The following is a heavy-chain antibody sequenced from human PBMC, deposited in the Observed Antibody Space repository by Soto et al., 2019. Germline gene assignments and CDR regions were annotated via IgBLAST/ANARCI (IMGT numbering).Heavy chain of an antibody. J-gene: IGHJ6*02. CDR2: IYYSGST. D-gene: IGHD3-9*01. Sequence: QVQLQESGPGLVKPSQTLSLTCTVSGGSISSGDYYWSWIRQPPGKGLEWIGYIYYSGSTYYNPSLKSRVTISVDTSKHQFSLTLSSVTAADTAVYYCARASEYYDILTGYYPFYYGMDVWGQGTTVTVSS. CDR1: GGSISSGDYY. V-gene: IGHV4-30-4*01. CDR3: ARASEYYDILTGYYPFYYGMDV.